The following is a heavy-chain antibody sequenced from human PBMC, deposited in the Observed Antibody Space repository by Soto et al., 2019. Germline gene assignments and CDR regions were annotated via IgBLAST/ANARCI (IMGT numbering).Heavy chain of an antibody. D-gene: IGHD3-10*01. CDR2: IYPSGGST. V-gene: IGHV1-46*01. CDR1: GYAFTNYH. Sequence: ALVKGYCKAAGYAFTNYHMHWVRQAPGQGLEWMGIIYPSGGSTRNAQKFQGRVTMTRDTSTSTVYMELSSLRSEDTAVYYCARDFSGPMDYWGRGTLVTV. J-gene: IGHJ4*02. CDR3: ARDFSGPMDY.